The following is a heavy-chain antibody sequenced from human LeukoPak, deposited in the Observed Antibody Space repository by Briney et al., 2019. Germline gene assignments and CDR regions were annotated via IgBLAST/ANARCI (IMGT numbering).Heavy chain of an antibody. CDR3: ARDGRLAYYYGMDV. CDR1: GYTFTSYG. D-gene: IGHD2-15*01. V-gene: IGHV1-18*01. CDR2: ISAYNGNT. J-gene: IGHJ6*02. Sequence: ASVKVSCKASGYTFTSYGISWVRQAPGQGLEWMGWISAYNGNTNYAQRLQGRVTMTTDTSTSTAYMELRSLRSDDTAVYYCARDGRLAYYYGMDVWGQGTTVTVSS.